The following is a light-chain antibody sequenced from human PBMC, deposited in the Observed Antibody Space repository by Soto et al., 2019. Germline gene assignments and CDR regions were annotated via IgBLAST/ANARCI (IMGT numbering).Light chain of an antibody. J-gene: IGKJ1*01. CDR2: KAS. V-gene: IGKV1-5*03. CDR1: QTISSW. Sequence: DIQMTQSPSTLSGSAGASAPLTCRARQTISSWLAWYQQNPGKAPKLLIYKASTLKSGVPSRFSGSGSGTEFTLTISSLQPDDVATYYCQHYNSYSEAFGQGTKVDI. CDR3: QHYNSYSEA.